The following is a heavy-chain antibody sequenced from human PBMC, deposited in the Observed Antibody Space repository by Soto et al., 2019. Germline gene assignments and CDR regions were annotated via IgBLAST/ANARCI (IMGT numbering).Heavy chain of an antibody. CDR2: INHSGST. CDR1: GGSFSGYY. Sequence: SETLSLTCAVYGGSFSGYYWSWIRQPPGKGLEWIGEINHSGSTNYNPSLKSRVHISVDTSKNQFFLKLSTVTAADTAVYYCARGRGYYDFWSGHPPLYYYYYMDVWGKGTTVTVSS. V-gene: IGHV4-34*01. D-gene: IGHD3-3*01. CDR3: ARGRGYYDFWSGHPPLYYYYYMDV. J-gene: IGHJ6*03.